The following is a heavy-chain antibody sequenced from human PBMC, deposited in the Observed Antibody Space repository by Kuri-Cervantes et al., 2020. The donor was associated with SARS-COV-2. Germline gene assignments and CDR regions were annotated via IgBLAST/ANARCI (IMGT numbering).Heavy chain of an antibody. D-gene: IGHD6-13*01. V-gene: IGHV3-21*01. CDR3: ARDRGGAAAGNRGYYYYYGMDV. CDR2: ISSSSSYI. J-gene: IGHJ6*02. Sequence: GGSLRLPCAASGFTFSSYSLNWVRQAPGKGLEWVSSISSSSSYIYYAAPVKGRFTISRDNSKNTLYLQMNSLRAEDTAVYYCARDRGGAAAGNRGYYYYYGMDVWGQGTTVTVSS. CDR1: GFTFSSYS.